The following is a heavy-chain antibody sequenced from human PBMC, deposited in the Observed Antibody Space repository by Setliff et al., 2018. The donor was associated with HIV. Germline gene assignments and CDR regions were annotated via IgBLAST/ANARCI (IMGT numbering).Heavy chain of an antibody. CDR3: ARDGYYNFWSGSLYYFDY. CDR1: GFTFTSYS. V-gene: IGHV3-21*01. J-gene: IGHJ4*02. Sequence: GGSLRLSCAASGFTFTSYSVNWVRQAPGKGLEWVSSITSRSADIYYADSVKGRFTISRDNAKNSLYLQMNSLRAEDTAVYYCARDGYYNFWSGSLYYFDYWGQGTLVTVSS. D-gene: IGHD3-3*01. CDR2: ITSRSADI.